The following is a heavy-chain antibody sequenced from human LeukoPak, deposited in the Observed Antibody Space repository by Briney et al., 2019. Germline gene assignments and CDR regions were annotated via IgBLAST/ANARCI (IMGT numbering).Heavy chain of an antibody. CDR2: INHSGST. J-gene: IGHJ4*02. CDR3: ARGTTPTVVNL. Sequence: SETLSLTCAVYGGSFSGYYWSWIRQPPGKGPEWIGEINHSGSTNYNPSLKSRVTTSVDTSRNQFSLKLSSVTAADTAVYYCARGTTPTVVNLWGQGTLVTVSS. D-gene: IGHD4-23*01. V-gene: IGHV4-34*01. CDR1: GGSFSGYY.